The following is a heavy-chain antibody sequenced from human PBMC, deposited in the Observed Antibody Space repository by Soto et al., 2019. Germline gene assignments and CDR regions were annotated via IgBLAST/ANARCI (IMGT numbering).Heavy chain of an antibody. J-gene: IGHJ4*02. V-gene: IGHV3-23*01. CDR3: AKYHGPGDYGDYIFDY. CDR2: ISGSGGST. D-gene: IGHD4-17*01. Sequence: EVQLLESGGGLVQPGGSLRLSCAASGFTFSSYAMSWVRQAPGKGLEWVSAISGSGGSTYYADSVKGRFTISRDNSKNTLYLQMNSLRAEDTAVYYCAKYHGPGDYGDYIFDYWGQGTLVTVSS. CDR1: GFTFSSYA.